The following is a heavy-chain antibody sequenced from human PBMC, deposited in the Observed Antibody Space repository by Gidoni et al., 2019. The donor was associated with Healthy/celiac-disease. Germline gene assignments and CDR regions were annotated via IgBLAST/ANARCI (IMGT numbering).Heavy chain of an antibody. CDR1: GFTFSSKG. CDR3: AIDWVNDYDSLTGYPDY. Sequence: QVQLGGPGGGVAPPGRSLRRSCAASGFTFSSKGMPWVRQAPGKGLELVAVIWYEGSNKAYADSVDVRFTISRDNSKNTLDLQMNSMRAEDTAVYYCAIDWVNDYDSLTGYPDYWGQGTLVTVSS. V-gene: IGHV3-33*08. D-gene: IGHD3-9*01. J-gene: IGHJ4*02. CDR2: IWYEGSNK.